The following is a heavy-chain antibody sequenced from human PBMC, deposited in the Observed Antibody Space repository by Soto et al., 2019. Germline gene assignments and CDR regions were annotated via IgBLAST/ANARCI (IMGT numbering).Heavy chain of an antibody. D-gene: IGHD5-12*01. V-gene: IGHV6-1*01. Sequence: SQTLSLTCAISGDSVSSNSAAWNWIRQSPSRGLEWLGRTYYRSKWYNDYAVSVKSRITINPDTSKNQFSLQLNSVTPEDKAVYYCARAFRSFRLRFGNYYYYGMDVWGQGTTVTVSS. CDR1: GDSVSSNSAA. J-gene: IGHJ6*02. CDR3: ARAFRSFRLRFGNYYYYGMDV. CDR2: TYYRSKWYN.